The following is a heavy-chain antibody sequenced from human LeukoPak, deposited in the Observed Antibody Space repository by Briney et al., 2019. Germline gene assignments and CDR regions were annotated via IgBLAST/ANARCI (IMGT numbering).Heavy chain of an antibody. CDR3: ARGPGGYDSSGYYPL. V-gene: IGHV4-61*02. CDR2: IYTCGST. D-gene: IGHD3-22*01. J-gene: IGHJ4*02. CDR1: GGSISSGSYY. Sequence: SQTLSLTCTVSGGSISSGSYYWSWIRQPAGKGLEWIGRIYTCGSTNYNPSLKSRVTISVDTSKNQFSLKLSSVTAADTAVYYCARGPGGYDSSGYYPLWGQGTLVTVSS.